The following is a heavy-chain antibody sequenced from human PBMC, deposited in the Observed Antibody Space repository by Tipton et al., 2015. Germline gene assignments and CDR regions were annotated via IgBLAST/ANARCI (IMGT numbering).Heavy chain of an antibody. V-gene: IGHV4-39*01. CDR2: IYYSGTT. CDR1: GGSISSSSYY. CDR3: ARVRFLQYLEHWHFDL. Sequence: TLSLTCTVSGGSISSSSYYWGWIRQPPGKGLEWIGSIYYSGTTYYNPSLKSPVTISVDTSKNQFSLKLSSVTAADTALYYCARVRFLQYLEHWHFDLWGRGTLVTVSS. J-gene: IGHJ2*01. D-gene: IGHD3-3*01.